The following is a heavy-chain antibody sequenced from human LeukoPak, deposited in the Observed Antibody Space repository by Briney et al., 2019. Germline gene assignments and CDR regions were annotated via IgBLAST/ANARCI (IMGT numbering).Heavy chain of an antibody. CDR3: AKTPRYCGGDCHDY. V-gene: IGHV3-23*01. CDR2: ISGSGGST. J-gene: IGHJ4*02. CDR1: GFTFSSYA. D-gene: IGHD2-21*02. Sequence: GGSLRLSCAASGFTFSSYAMRWVRQAPGKGLEWVSAISGSGGSTYYADSVKGRFTISRDNSKNTLYLQMNSLRAEDTAVYYCAKTPRYCGGDCHDYWGQGTLVTVSS.